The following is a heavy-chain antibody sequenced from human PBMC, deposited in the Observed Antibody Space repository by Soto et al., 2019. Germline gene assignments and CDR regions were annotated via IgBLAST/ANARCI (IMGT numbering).Heavy chain of an antibody. Sequence: SVKVSCKASGGTFSSYAISWVRQAPGQGLEWMGGIIPIFGTANYAQKFQGRVTITADESTSTAYMELSSLRSEDTAVYYCARPVAYYYDGSGYFDYWGQGTLVTVSS. D-gene: IGHD3-22*01. CDR1: GGTFSSYA. CDR3: ARPVAYYYDGSGYFDY. CDR2: IIPIFGTA. J-gene: IGHJ4*02. V-gene: IGHV1-69*13.